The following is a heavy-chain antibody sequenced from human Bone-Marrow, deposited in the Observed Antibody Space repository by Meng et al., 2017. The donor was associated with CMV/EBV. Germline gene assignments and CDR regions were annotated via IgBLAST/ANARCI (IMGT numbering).Heavy chain of an antibody. D-gene: IGHD1-26*01. CDR1: GYTFTGYY. CDR2: INPNSGGT. CDR3: ARIATFLMGATGY. Sequence: ASVKVSCKASGYTFTGYYMHWVRHAPGQGLEWMGWINPNSGGTNYAQKFQGRVTMTRDTSISTAYLELNRLISDDTAVYYCARIATFLMGATGYWGQGTLVTVSS. J-gene: IGHJ4*02. V-gene: IGHV1-2*02.